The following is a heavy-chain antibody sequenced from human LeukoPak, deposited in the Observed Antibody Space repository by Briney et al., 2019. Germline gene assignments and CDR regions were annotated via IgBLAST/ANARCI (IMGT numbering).Heavy chain of an antibody. D-gene: IGHD3-10*01. J-gene: IGHJ4*02. Sequence: GGSLRLSCAASGFTFSSYAMTWIRQAPGKGLGWVSTISGDDEGTFYADSVKGRFTISRDNSKNTVYLQMNSLRAEDTAIYYCAKDRSGSRHWGQGTLVTVSS. CDR2: ISGDDEGT. CDR3: AKDRSGSRH. V-gene: IGHV3-23*01. CDR1: GFTFSSYA.